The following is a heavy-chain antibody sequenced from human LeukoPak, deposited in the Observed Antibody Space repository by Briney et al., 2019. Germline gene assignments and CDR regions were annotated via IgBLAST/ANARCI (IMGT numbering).Heavy chain of an antibody. CDR2: INPNSGGT. CDR3: ARASPGYSSGWYQANAFDI. V-gene: IGHV1-2*02. CDR1: GYTFTGYY. Sequence: ASVKVSCKASGYTFTGYYMHWVRQAPGQGLEWMGWINPNSGGTNYAQKFQGRVTMTRDTSISTAYMELSRLRSDDTAVYYCARASPGYSSGWYQANAFDIWGRGTMVTVSS. J-gene: IGHJ3*02. D-gene: IGHD6-19*01.